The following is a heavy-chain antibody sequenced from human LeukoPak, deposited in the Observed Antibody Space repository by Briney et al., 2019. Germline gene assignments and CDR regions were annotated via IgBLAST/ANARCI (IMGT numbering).Heavy chain of an antibody. CDR2: ISGSGGST. Sequence: GVSLRLSCAASGFTFSSYAMSWVRQAPGKELEWVSAISGSGGSTYYADSVKGRFTISRDNSKNTLYLQMNSLRVEDTAVYYCAKDYSVLLWFGETIYDYWGQGTLVTVSS. CDR3: AKDYSVLLWFGETIYDY. D-gene: IGHD3-10*01. J-gene: IGHJ4*02. V-gene: IGHV3-23*01. CDR1: GFTFSSYA.